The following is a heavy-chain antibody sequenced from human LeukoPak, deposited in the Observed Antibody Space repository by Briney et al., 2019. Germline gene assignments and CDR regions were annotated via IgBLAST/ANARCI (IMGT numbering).Heavy chain of an antibody. CDR3: AKRAGSYRCFDD. Sequence: GGSLRLSCAASGFTFSSYVMGWARQGPGKGLEGVSSTSTSGANTYYADSVKGRFTISRDNSKNTLFLQMNSLRAEDTAIYYCAKRAGSYRCFDDWGQGTLVTVSS. D-gene: IGHD3-16*02. V-gene: IGHV3-23*01. CDR1: GFTFSSYV. J-gene: IGHJ4*02. CDR2: TSTSGANT.